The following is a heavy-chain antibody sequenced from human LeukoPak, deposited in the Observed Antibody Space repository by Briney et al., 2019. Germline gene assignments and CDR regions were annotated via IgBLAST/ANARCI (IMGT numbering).Heavy chain of an antibody. D-gene: IGHD4-17*01. CDR3: ARGHGDLRYNWFDP. J-gene: IGHJ5*02. V-gene: IGHV4-59*01. CDR1: GGSISSYY. CDR2: IYYSGST. Sequence: SETLSLTCTVSGGSISSYYWSWIRQPPGKGLEWIGYIYYSGSTNYNPSLKSRVTISVDTSKNQFSLKLSSVTAADTAVYYCARGHGDLRYNWFDPWGQGTLVTVSS.